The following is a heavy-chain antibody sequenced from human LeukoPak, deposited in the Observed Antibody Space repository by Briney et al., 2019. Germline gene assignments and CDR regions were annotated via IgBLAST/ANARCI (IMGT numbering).Heavy chain of an antibody. D-gene: IGHD3-22*01. CDR2: IKSKTDGGTT. J-gene: IGHJ4*02. V-gene: IGHV3-15*01. Sequence: TGGSLRLSCAASGFTFSNAWMSWVRQAPGKGLEWVGRIKSKTDGGTTDYAAPVKGRFTISRDDSKNTLYLQMNSLKTEDTAVYYCTTDFYYYDSSGYPPIDYWGQGTLVTVSS. CDR3: TTDFYYYDSSGYPPIDY. CDR1: GFTFSNAW.